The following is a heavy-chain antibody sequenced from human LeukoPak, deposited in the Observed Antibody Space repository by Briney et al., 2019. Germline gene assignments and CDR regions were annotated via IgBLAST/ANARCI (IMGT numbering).Heavy chain of an antibody. CDR1: GGSISSYY. V-gene: IGHV4-4*07. D-gene: IGHD3-16*01. J-gene: IGHJ4*02. Sequence: PSETLSLTCTVSGGSISSYYWSWIRQPAGKGLDWIGRIYTSGSTNYNPSLKSRVTMSVDTSKNQFSLKLSSVTAADTAVYYCAGGEEATFDYWGQGTLVTVSS. CDR2: IYTSGST. CDR3: AGGEEATFDY.